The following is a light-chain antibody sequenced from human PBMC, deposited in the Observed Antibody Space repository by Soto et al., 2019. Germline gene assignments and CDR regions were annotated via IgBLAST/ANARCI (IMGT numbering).Light chain of an antibody. J-gene: IGKJ1*01. Sequence: EFVMTQSPATLSVSPGEGATLSCRASQSIRNNLAWYQQKPGQAPWLLIYDASTRATGVPARFSGSGSGTEFTLTISSLQSEDFAVYCCQQYNDWPLFGPGTKVDIK. CDR2: DAS. CDR3: QQYNDWPL. CDR1: QSIRNN. V-gene: IGKV3-15*01.